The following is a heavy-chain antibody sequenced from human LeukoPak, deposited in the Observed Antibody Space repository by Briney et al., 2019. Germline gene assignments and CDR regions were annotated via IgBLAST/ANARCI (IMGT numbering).Heavy chain of an antibody. Sequence: ASVKVSCKASGYTFTSYYMHWVRQAPGQGLEWMGIISPSGGSTSYAQKFQGRVTMTRDTSTSTVYMELSSLRSEDTAVYYCARGLRIAVAGQALQHWGQGTLVTVSS. CDR3: ARGLRIAVAGQALQH. CDR2: ISPSGGST. V-gene: IGHV1-46*01. CDR1: GYTFTSYY. J-gene: IGHJ1*01. D-gene: IGHD6-19*01.